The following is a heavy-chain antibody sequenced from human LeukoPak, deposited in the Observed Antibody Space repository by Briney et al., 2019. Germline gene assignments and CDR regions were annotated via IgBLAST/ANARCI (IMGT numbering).Heavy chain of an antibody. CDR1: GFTFSNAW. CDR2: IKSKIDGGTT. CDR3: FSSFEGVVESA. Sequence: PGGSLRLSCAASGFTFSNAWMSWVRQAPGKGLEWVGRIKSKIDGGTTDYAAPVKGRITISRDDSKNTLYLQMNSLKTEDTAMYYCFSSFEGVVESACGQGTLVIVSS. J-gene: IGHJ5*02. V-gene: IGHV3-15*01. D-gene: IGHD2-15*01.